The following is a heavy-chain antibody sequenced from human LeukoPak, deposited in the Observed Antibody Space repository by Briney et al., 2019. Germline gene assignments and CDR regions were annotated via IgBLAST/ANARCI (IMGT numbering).Heavy chain of an antibody. V-gene: IGHV1-69*04. CDR1: GGTCSSYA. CDR2: IIPILGIA. D-gene: IGHD3-22*01. Sequence: ASVKVTCKAAGGTCSSYAISWVRQAPGQGLEWMGRIIPILGIANYAQKFQGRVTITAGKSTSTAYMELSSLRSEDTAVYYCARAYYYDSSGYYGHFDYWGQGTLVTVSS. CDR3: ARAYYYDSSGYYGHFDY. J-gene: IGHJ4*02.